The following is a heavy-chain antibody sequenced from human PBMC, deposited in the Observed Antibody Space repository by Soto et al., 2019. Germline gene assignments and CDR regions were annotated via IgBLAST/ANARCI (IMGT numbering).Heavy chain of an antibody. Sequence: SVKLYCQAAGGTFSSYTISWVRQAPGQGLEWMGRIIPILGIANYAQKFQGRVTITADKSTSTAYMELSSLRSEDTAVYYCAREASYYYYYMDVWGKGTTVTVSS. CDR3: AREASYYYYYMDV. CDR1: GGTFSSYT. J-gene: IGHJ6*03. V-gene: IGHV1-69*04. CDR2: IIPILGIA.